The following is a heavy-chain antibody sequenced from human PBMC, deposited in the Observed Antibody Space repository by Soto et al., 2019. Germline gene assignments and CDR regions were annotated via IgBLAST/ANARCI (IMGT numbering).Heavy chain of an antibody. CDR1: EFTFSAYN. CDR2: ISSDSTAI. D-gene: IGHD3-22*01. V-gene: IGHV3-48*02. Sequence: PGGSLRLSCAAFEFTFSAYNMSWVRQAPGKGLEWVSYISSDSTAIYYADSVKGRFTISRDNAKSSLYLQMNSLRDEDTAVYYCAREYYYDTSGYLSWGQGTLVTVSS. J-gene: IGHJ4*02. CDR3: AREYYYDTSGYLS.